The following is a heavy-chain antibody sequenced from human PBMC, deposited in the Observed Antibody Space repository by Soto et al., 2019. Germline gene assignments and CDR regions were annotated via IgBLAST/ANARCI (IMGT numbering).Heavy chain of an antibody. CDR1: GYDFSRYW. J-gene: IGHJ4*02. CDR2: IYPGDSISRYDSKT. CDR3: VRPGRQPYDSSDYYSSCDY. V-gene: IGHV5-51*01. Sequence: PGESLKISCQTSGYDFSRYWIGWVRQMPGRDLEWMATIYPGDSISRYDSKTRYSPSFQGQVTISADKSISTAYLQWSSLKASDTDIYYCVRPGRQPYDSSDYYSSCDYWGQG. D-gene: IGHD3-22*01.